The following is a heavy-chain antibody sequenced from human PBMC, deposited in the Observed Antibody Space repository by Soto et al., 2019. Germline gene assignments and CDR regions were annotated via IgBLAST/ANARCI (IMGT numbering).Heavy chain of an antibody. CDR2: IYYSGST. CDR3: ARTNLQISAAVHGVP. Sequence: SVTNRVTCTVAGGSGRSVSCYWSWIRQPPGKGLEWIGYIYYSGSTNYNPSLKSRVTISVDTSKNQFSLKLSSVTAADTAVYYCARTNLQISAAVHGVPCGPGTLFTV. J-gene: IGHJ5*02. V-gene: IGHV4-61*01. CDR1: GGSGRSVSCY. D-gene: IGHD6-13*01.